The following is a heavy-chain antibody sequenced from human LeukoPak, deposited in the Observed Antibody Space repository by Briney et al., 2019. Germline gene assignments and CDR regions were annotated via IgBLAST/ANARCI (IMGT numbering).Heavy chain of an antibody. CDR3: ARGPRLVDAFDI. D-gene: IGHD6-19*01. CDR1: GFTFSSYA. V-gene: IGHV3-30-3*01. J-gene: IGHJ3*02. Sequence: GGSLRLSCAASGFTFSSYAMHWVRQALGKGLEWVAVISYDGSNKYYADSVKGRFTISRDNSKNTLYLQMNSLRAEDTAVYYCARGPRLVDAFDIWGQGTMVTVSS. CDR2: ISYDGSNK.